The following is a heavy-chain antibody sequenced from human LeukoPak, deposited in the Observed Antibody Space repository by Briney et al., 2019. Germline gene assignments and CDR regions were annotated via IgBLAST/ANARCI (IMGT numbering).Heavy chain of an antibody. CDR3: ARVSGYGY. CDR1: GFTFSNYA. Sequence: GGSLRLSCAASGFTFSNYAMGWVRQAPGKGLEWVSTIRDSGAYGFYADSVKGRFTISRDNSKNTLYLQMNSLRAEDTAVYYCARVSGYGYWGQGTLVTVSS. CDR2: IRDSGAYG. J-gene: IGHJ4*02. D-gene: IGHD3-22*01. V-gene: IGHV3-23*01.